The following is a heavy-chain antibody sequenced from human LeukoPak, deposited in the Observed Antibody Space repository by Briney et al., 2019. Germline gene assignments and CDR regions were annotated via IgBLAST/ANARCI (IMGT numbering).Heavy chain of an antibody. V-gene: IGHV3-30*18. CDR1: GFTFSSYG. CDR3: AKVTGTTRFAFDI. CDR2: ISYDGSNK. J-gene: IGHJ3*02. D-gene: IGHD1-7*01. Sequence: GGSLRLSCAASGFTFSSYGMHWVRQAPGKGLEWVAVISYDGSNKYYADSVKGRFTISRDNSKNTLYLQMNSLRAEDTAVYYCAKVTGTTRFAFDIWGQGTMVTVSS.